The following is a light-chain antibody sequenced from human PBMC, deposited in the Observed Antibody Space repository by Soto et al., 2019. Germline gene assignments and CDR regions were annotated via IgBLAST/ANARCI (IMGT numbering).Light chain of an antibody. CDR3: QQSYSTPRT. V-gene: IGKV1-39*01. Sequence: DIQMTQSPSSLSASVGDRVTITCRASQSISSYLNWYQQKPGKAPKLMIYAASSLQSGVPSMFSGSGSGTDFTLTISSLQPEYFATYYCQQSYSTPRTFGQGTKLAIK. CDR1: QSISSY. CDR2: AAS. J-gene: IGKJ2*01.